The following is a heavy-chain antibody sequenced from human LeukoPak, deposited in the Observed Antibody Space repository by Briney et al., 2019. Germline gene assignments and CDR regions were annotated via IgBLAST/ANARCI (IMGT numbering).Heavy chain of an antibody. V-gene: IGHV3-7*01. D-gene: IGHD6-19*01. CDR2: IKQDGSEK. Sequence: GGSLRLSCAASGFTFSSYWMSWVRQAPGKGLEWVANIKQDGSEKYYVDSVKGRFTISRDNAKNSLYLQMNSLRAEDTAVYYCARVRWLASYLFDYWGQGTLVTVSS. CDR1: GFTFSSYW. CDR3: ARVRWLASYLFDY. J-gene: IGHJ4*02.